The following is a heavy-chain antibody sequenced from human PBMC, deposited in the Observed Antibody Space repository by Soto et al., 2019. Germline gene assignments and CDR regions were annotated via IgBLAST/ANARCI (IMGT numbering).Heavy chain of an antibody. D-gene: IGHD1-1*01. V-gene: IGHV4-34*01. CDR3: ARGRVPRNYYYYYGMDV. CDR2: INHSGST. Sequence: LTCAVYGGSFSGYYWSWIRQPPGKGLEWIGEINHSGSTNYNPSLKRRVTISVDTSKNQFSLKLSSVTAADTAVYYCARGRVPRNYYYYYGMDVWGQGTTVTVSS. CDR1: GGSFSGYY. J-gene: IGHJ6*02.